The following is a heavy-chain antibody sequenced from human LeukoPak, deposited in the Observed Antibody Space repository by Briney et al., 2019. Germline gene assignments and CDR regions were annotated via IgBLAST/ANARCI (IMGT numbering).Heavy chain of an antibody. CDR1: GFTVSSNY. V-gene: IGHV3-66*01. Sequence: GGSLRLSCAASGFTVSSNYMSWVRQAPGKGLEWVSVIYSGGSTYYADSVKGRFTISRDNSKNTLYLQMNSLRAEDTAVYYCASDYGVVVPAAMYGYGMDVWGQGTTVTVYS. CDR3: ASDYGVVVPAAMYGYGMDV. J-gene: IGHJ6*02. D-gene: IGHD2-2*01. CDR2: IYSGGST.